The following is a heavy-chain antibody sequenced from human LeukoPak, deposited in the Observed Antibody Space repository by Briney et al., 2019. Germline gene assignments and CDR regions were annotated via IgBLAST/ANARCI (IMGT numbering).Heavy chain of an antibody. V-gene: IGHV1-2*06. CDR1: GYTFTGYY. Sequence: ASVKVSCKASGYTFTGYYMHWVRQAPGQGLEWMGRINRNSGGTNYAQKFQGRVTMTRDTSISTAYMELSRLRSDDTAVYYCARARDGYNYWFDPWGQGTLVTVSS. CDR3: ARARDGYNYWFDP. J-gene: IGHJ5*02. D-gene: IGHD5-24*01. CDR2: INRNSGGT.